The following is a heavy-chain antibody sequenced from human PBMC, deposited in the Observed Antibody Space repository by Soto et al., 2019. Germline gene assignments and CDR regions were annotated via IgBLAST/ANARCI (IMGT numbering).Heavy chain of an antibody. Sequence: GGSLRLSCAASGFTFSSYAMGWVRQAPGKGLEWVSSISGSGGSTYYADSVKGRFTISRDSSKNTMYLQMNSLRVEDTAVYYCAKGLGSKSRYYFDYWGQGTLVTVS. D-gene: IGHD4-4*01. CDR1: GFTFSSYA. J-gene: IGHJ4*02. CDR2: ISGSGGST. CDR3: AKGLGSKSRYYFDY. V-gene: IGHV3-23*01.